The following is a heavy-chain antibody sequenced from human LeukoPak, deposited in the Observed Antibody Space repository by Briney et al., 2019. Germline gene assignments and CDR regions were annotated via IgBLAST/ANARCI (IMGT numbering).Heavy chain of an antibody. Sequence: SETLSLTCTVSGGSISSYYWSWIRQPPGKGLEWIGYTHYSGSTNYNPSLKSRVTISVDTSKNQFSLKLSSVTAADTAIYYCARGNGWYFYWGQGTLVTDSS. CDR1: GGSISSYY. CDR2: THYSGST. J-gene: IGHJ4*02. V-gene: IGHV4-59*01. CDR3: ARGNGWYFY. D-gene: IGHD6-19*01.